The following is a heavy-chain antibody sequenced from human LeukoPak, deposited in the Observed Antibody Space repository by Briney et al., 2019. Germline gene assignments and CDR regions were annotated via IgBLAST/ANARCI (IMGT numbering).Heavy chain of an antibody. CDR3: ARQEPYGDYFAMLGHAFDI. CDR1: GGSISSYY. V-gene: IGHV4-59*08. J-gene: IGHJ3*02. CDR2: IYYSGST. Sequence: SETLSLTCTVSGGSISSYYWSWIRQPPGKGLEWIGYIYYSGSTNYNPSLKSRVTISVDTSKNQFSLKLSSVTAADTAVYYCARQEPYGDYFAMLGHAFDIWGQGTMVTVSS. D-gene: IGHD4-17*01.